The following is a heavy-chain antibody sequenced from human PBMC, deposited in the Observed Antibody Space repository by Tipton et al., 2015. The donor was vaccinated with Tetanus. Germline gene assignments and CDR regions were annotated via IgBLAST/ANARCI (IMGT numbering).Heavy chain of an antibody. D-gene: IGHD2-15*01. CDR3: ARELNCSGGGCYSYGLDV. CDR1: GFSIREFG. J-gene: IGHJ6*02. V-gene: IGHV3-23*01. CDR2: ISGSGGST. Sequence: SLRLSCAASGFSIREFGLNWVRQAPGKGLECVSGISGSGGSTYYAYSVKGRFTISRDNSKNTVYLQMNSLRAEDTAVYYCARELNCSGGGCYSYGLDVWGQGTTVTVSS.